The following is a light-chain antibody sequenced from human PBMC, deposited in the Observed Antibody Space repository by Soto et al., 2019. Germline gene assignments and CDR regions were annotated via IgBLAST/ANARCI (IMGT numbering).Light chain of an antibody. Sequence: QSALTQPPSASGTPGQRVTMSCSGKNSNVGIGYVYWYQQLPGSAPKLLIYKTNQRPSGVPDRFSGSKSGTSASLAISELRTEDEADYYCAAGGTAGDDGLSSPFYVFGTGTKVTVL. CDR3: AAGGTAGDDGLSSPFYV. J-gene: IGLJ1*01. CDR1: NSNVGIGY. V-gene: IGLV1-47*01. CDR2: KTN.